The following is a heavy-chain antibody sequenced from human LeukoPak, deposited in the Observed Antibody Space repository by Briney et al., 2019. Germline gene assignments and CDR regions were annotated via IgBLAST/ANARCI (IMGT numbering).Heavy chain of an antibody. J-gene: IGHJ2*01. CDR1: GFIFSNYA. V-gene: IGHV3-23*01. CDR2: ISGSGGST. D-gene: IGHD1-7*01. CDR3: AKANGITGTTYWYFDL. Sequence: GGSLRLSCAVSGFIFSNYAMNWVRQAPGKGLEWVSAISGSGGSTYYADSVKGRFTISRDNSKNTLYLQLNSLRTEDTAVYYCAKANGITGTTYWYFDLWGRGTLVTVSS.